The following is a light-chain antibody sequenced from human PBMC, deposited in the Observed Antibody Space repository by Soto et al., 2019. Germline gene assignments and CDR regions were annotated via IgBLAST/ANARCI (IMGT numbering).Light chain of an antibody. CDR3: SSYTTIKTVV. J-gene: IGLJ2*01. CDR2: EVS. Sequence: QSALTQPASVAASPGQPITISCTGTSSDIGTYKYASWFQHHPGKAPKLIIFEVSNRPSGISDRFSGFKSANTAYLTISGVQLEDEADYHCSSYTTIKTVVFGGGTKVTVL. V-gene: IGLV2-14*01. CDR1: SSDIGTYKY.